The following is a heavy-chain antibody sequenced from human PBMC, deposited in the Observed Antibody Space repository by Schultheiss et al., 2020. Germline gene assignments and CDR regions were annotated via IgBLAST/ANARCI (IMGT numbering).Heavy chain of an antibody. CDR2: INHSGST. V-gene: IGHV4-34*01. J-gene: IGHJ4*02. CDR3: ARLKDDYGDYYAGYYFDY. CDR1: GGSISSYY. Sequence: SETLSLTCTVSGGSISSYYWSWIRQPPGKGLEWIGEINHSGSTNYNPSLKSRVTISVDTSKNQFSLKLSSVTAADTAVYYCARLKDDYGDYYAGYYFDYWGQGTLVTVSS. D-gene: IGHD4-17*01.